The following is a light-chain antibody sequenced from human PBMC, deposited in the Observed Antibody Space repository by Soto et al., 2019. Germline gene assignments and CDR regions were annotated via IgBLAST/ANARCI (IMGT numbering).Light chain of an antibody. J-gene: IGKJ3*01. V-gene: IGKV1-9*01. CDR3: PQLQRTPFT. CDR2: GAS. Sequence: QLTQSPSSLSASVGDRVTITCRASQEISRYLTWYQQRAGKAPKLLIYGASTLQSGVPSMYSGSGSGTEFTLTISSLQPEDFATYHCPQLQRTPFTFGPGTTVDV. CDR1: QEISRY.